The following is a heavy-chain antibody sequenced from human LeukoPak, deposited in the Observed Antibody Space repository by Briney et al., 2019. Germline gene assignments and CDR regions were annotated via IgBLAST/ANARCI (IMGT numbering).Heavy chain of an antibody. Sequence: GGSLRLXCAASGFDFSNFGIHWVRQAPGKVLEWVAFIRFDGSDKYYADSVKGRFTISRDNSEKMLYLQMNSLRAEDTAVYYCAKDRLDTMLRGRYYFDSWGQGTLVTVSS. CDR1: GFDFSNFG. D-gene: IGHD3-10*01. V-gene: IGHV3-30*02. CDR3: AKDRLDTMLRGRYYFDS. CDR2: IRFDGSDK. J-gene: IGHJ4*02.